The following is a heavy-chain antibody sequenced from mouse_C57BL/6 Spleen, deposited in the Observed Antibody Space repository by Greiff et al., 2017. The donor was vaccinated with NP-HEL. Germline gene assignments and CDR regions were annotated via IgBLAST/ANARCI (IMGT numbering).Heavy chain of an antibody. Sequence: QVQLQQSGPELVKPGASVKISCKASGYAFSSSWMNWVKQRPGKGLEWIGRIYPGDGDTNYNGKFKGKATLTADKSSSTAYMQLSSLTSEDSAVYFCARQYYGDYWGKGTTLTVSS. CDR1: GYAFSSSW. CDR3: ARQYYGDY. J-gene: IGHJ2*01. CDR2: IYPGDGDT. V-gene: IGHV1-82*01.